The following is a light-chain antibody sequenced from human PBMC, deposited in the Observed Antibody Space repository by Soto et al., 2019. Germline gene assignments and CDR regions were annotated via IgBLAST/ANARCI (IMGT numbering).Light chain of an antibody. CDR1: SSDVGGYNS. CDR3: SSYTTGGYYV. J-gene: IGLJ1*01. V-gene: IGLV2-14*01. Sequence: QSALTQPASVSGSPGLSIAISCTGTSSDVGGYNSVSWYQQHPGKAPKLMIYDVSNRPSGVSNRFSGSKSGNTASLTISGLQAEDEGDYYCSSYTTGGYYVFGTGTELTVL. CDR2: DVS.